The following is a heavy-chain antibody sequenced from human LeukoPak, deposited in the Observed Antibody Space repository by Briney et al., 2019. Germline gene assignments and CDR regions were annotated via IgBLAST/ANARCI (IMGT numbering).Heavy chain of an antibody. J-gene: IGHJ4*02. CDR3: AREGGSGSYLEY. CDR2: IRYDGSNK. D-gene: IGHD3-10*01. V-gene: IGHV3-30*02. Sequence: GGSLRLSCAASGFTFSSYGMHWVRQAPGKGLEWVAFIRYDGSNKYYADSVKGRFTISRDNSKNTLYLQMNSLRAEDTAVYYCAREGGSGSYLEYWGQGTLVTVSS. CDR1: GFTFSSYG.